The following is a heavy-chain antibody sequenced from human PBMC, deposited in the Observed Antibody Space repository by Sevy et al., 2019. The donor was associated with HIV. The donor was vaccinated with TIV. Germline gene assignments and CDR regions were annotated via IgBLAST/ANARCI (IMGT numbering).Heavy chain of an antibody. CDR3: AIKITMIRGDQGPFDY. Sequence: GGSLRLSCADSGFTFSNYAMAWVRQAPGKGLEWVSAISVSGDFTHYADSVRGRFTVSRDKSKNTLFLQMNSLRAEDTAVYYRAIKITMIRGDQGPFDYWGQGTLVTVSS. CDR1: GFTFSNYA. V-gene: IGHV3-23*01. J-gene: IGHJ4*02. CDR2: ISVSGDFT. D-gene: IGHD3-10*01.